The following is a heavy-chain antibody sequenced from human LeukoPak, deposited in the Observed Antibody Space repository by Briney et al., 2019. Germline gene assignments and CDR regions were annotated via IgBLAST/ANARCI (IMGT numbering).Heavy chain of an antibody. CDR3: ARGGFYYGSGEINWFDP. D-gene: IGHD3-10*01. CDR1: GGSISSYY. V-gene: IGHV4-4*07. Sequence: PSGTLSLTCTVSGGSISSYYWSWIRQPAGKGLEWIGRIYTSGSTNYNPSLKSRVTMSVDTSKNQFSLKLSSVTAADTAVYYCARGGFYYGSGEINWFDPWGQGTLVTVSS. J-gene: IGHJ5*02. CDR2: IYTSGST.